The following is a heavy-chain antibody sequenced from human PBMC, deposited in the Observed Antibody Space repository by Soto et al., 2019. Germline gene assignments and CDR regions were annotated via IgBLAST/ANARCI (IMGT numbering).Heavy chain of an antibody. D-gene: IGHD2-8*01. Sequence: TFSSYAMSWVRQAPGKGLEWVSAISGSGGSTYYADSVKGRFTISRDNSKNTLYLQMNSLRAEDTAVYYCAKRAVLGYCTNGVCLEYYFDYWGQGTLVTVSS. J-gene: IGHJ4*02. CDR2: ISGSGGST. CDR1: TFSSYA. CDR3: AKRAVLGYCTNGVCLEYYFDY. V-gene: IGHV3-23*01.